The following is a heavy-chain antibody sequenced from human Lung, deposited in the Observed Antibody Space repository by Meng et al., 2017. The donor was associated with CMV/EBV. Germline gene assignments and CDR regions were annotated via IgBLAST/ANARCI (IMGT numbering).Heavy chain of an antibody. J-gene: IGHJ5*02. Sequence: SXXVSXKASGYPFTNYYLHWVRQAPGQGFEWMGLINPSGGATDYAQKFQGRVTMTTDTSASTVYMELRSLTSEDTALYYCARDQSLRVWFDLWCQGTLVTVSS. CDR2: INPSGGAT. CDR3: ARDQSLRVWFDL. CDR1: GYPFTNYY. V-gene: IGHV1-46*01.